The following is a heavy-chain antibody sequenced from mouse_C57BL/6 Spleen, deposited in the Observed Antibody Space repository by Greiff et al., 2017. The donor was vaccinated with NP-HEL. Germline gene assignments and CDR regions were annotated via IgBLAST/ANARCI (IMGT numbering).Heavy chain of an antibody. CDR1: GYAFSSSW. V-gene: IGHV1-82*01. CDR3: ARDPFITTVVANFDY. D-gene: IGHD1-1*01. CDR2: IYPGDGDT. Sequence: QVQLQQSGPELVKPGASVKISCKASGYAFSSSWMNWVKQRPGKGLEWIGRIYPGDGDTNYNGKFKGKATLTADKSSSTAYMQLSSLTSEDSAVYFCARDPFITTVVANFDYWGQGTTLTVSS. J-gene: IGHJ2*01.